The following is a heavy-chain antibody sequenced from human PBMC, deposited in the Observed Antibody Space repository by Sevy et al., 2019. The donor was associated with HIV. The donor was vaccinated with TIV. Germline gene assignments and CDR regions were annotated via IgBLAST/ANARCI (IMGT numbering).Heavy chain of an antibody. CDR2: IHYTGST. CDR3: ARAPPVRSGDDSLNWFAP. D-gene: IGHD5-12*01. V-gene: IGHV4-59*01. CDR1: GGSISAYH. J-gene: IGHJ5*02. Sequence: SETLSLTCTVSGGSISAYHWSWIRQPPGKGLEWIGYIHYTGSTKYNPTLESRVTISVDTSKNQFSLKLSSVTAPDTAVYYFARAPPVRSGDDSLNWFAPWGQGTLVTVSS.